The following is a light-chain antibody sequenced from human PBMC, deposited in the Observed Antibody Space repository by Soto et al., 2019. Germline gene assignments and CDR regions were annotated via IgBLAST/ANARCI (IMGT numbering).Light chain of an antibody. J-gene: IGLJ1*01. Sequence: QSALTQPASVSGSPGQSITISCTGSSSDVGGYNYVSWYQQHPGKAPKLIIYEVSNRPSGVSNRFSGSKSGDTASLTILGLQAEDEADYYCKSRTRTTSYVFGTGTKLTVL. CDR3: KSRTRTTSYV. CDR1: SSDVGGYNY. CDR2: EVS. V-gene: IGLV2-14*01.